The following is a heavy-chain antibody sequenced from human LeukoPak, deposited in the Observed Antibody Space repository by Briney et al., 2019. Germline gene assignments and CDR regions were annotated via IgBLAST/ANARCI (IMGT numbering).Heavy chain of an antibody. Sequence: GGSLRLSCAASGFTFSSYAMSWVRQAPGKGLEWVSGTSGSGGSTYYAGSVKGRFTISRDNSKNTLYLQMNSLRVEDTAVYYCAKVRGAVAYWGQGTLVTVSS. CDR1: GFTFSSYA. V-gene: IGHV3-23*01. D-gene: IGHD1-26*01. CDR3: AKVRGAVAY. J-gene: IGHJ4*02. CDR2: TSGSGGST.